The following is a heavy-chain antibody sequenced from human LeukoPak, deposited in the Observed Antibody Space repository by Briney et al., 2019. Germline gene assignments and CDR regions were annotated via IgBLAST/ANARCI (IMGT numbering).Heavy chain of an antibody. D-gene: IGHD3-16*01. Sequence: GGSLRLSCAASGFTFSSYSMNRVRQAPGKGLEWVSYISSSSSTIYYADSVKGRFTISRDNAKNTLYLQMNSLRAEDTAVYYCARVPIRLGAAFDPWGQGTLVTVSS. CDR3: ARVPIRLGAAFDP. V-gene: IGHV3-48*04. CDR2: ISSSSSTI. CDR1: GFTFSSYS. J-gene: IGHJ5*02.